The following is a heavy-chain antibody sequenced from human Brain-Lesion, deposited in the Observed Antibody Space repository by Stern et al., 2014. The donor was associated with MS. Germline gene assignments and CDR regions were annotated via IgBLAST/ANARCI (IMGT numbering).Heavy chain of an antibody. CDR1: GYTFPGYY. D-gene: IGHD3-22*01. Sequence: QVQLVQSGAEVKKPGASVKVSCKASGYTFPGYYMHWVRQAPGQGLEWMGWINPKSGGTNYAQKFQGWVTMTRDTSINTAYMELSRLRSDDTAVYYCATYYYDSTGYNDFWGQGTLVTVSS. CDR2: INPKSGGT. V-gene: IGHV1-2*04. J-gene: IGHJ4*02. CDR3: ATYYYDSTGYNDF.